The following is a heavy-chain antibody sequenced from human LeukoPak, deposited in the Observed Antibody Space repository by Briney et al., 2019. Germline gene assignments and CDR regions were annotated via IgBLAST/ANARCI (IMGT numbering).Heavy chain of an antibody. CDR2: ISSSSSYI. J-gene: IGHJ4*02. CDR1: GFTFSSYS. Sequence: GGSLRLSCAASGFTFSSYSMNWVRQAPGKGLEWVSSISSSSSYIYYADSVKGRFTISRDNAKNSLYLQMNSLRAEDTAVYYCAKLSSSWYPDFDYWGQGTLVTVSS. V-gene: IGHV3-21*01. CDR3: AKLSSSWYPDFDY. D-gene: IGHD6-13*01.